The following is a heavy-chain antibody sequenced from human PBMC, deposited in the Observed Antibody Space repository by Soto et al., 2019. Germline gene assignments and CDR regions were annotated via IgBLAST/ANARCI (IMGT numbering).Heavy chain of an antibody. CDR1: GYTFTSYG. Sequence: ASVKVSCKASGYTFTSYGISWVRQAPGQGLEWMGWISAYNGNTNYAQKLQGRVTMTTDTSTSTAYMELSSLRSEDTAVYYCARDLSLPMPFPRAYYYYGMDVWGQGTTVSVS. J-gene: IGHJ6*02. V-gene: IGHV1-18*01. CDR3: ARDLSLPMPFPRAYYYYGMDV. CDR2: ISAYNGNT. D-gene: IGHD2-2*01.